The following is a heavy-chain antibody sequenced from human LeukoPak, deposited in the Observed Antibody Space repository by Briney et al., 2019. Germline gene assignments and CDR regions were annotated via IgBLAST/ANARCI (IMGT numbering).Heavy chain of an antibody. Sequence: HPGGSLRLSCVASGFTFSSYGVHWVRQAPGKGREWVAFIRYDGGNRYYSDSVKGRFTISRDNSKDTLYLQMNSLRAEDTAVYYCAKDRWGDGYNYYFDYWGQGTLVTVSS. CDR3: AKDRWGDGYNYYFDY. D-gene: IGHD5-24*01. V-gene: IGHV3-30*02. J-gene: IGHJ4*02. CDR1: GFTFSSYG. CDR2: IRYDGGNR.